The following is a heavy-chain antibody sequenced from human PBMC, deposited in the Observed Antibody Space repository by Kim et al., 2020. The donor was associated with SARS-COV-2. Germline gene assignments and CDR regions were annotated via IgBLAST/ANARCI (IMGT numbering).Heavy chain of an antibody. D-gene: IGHD3-10*01. CDR1: GFTFSSYS. J-gene: IGHJ4*02. Sequence: GGSLRLSCAASGFTFSSYSMNWVRQAPGKGLEWVSSISSSSSYIYYADSVKCRFTISRDNAKNSLYLQMNSLRAEDTAVYYCARDGYYYGSGTYYWGQGTLVTVSS. CDR3: ARDGYYYGSGTYY. V-gene: IGHV3-21*01. CDR2: ISSSSSYI.